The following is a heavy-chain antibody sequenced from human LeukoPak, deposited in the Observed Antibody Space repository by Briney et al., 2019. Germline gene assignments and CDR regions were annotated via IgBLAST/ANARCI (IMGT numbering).Heavy chain of an antibody. CDR2: INSDGSSA. CDR1: GFTFSSYW. D-gene: IGHD3-22*01. Sequence: GGSLRLSCAASGFTFSSYWMQWVRQAPGKGLVWVSRINSDGSSASYADSVKGRFTISRDNSKNTLYLQMNSLRAEDTAVYYCARAKLDSSGYSFDYWGQGTLVTVSS. J-gene: IGHJ4*02. CDR3: ARAKLDSSGYSFDY. V-gene: IGHV3-74*01.